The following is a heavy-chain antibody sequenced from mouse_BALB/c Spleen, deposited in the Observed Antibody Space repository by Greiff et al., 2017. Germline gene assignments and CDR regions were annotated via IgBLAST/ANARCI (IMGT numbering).Heavy chain of an antibody. V-gene: IGHV5-9-1*01. CDR1: GFTFSSYA. CDR2: ISSGGSYT. CDR3: AREEGSWFAY. Sequence: EVMLVESGGGLVKPGGSLKLSCAASGFTFSSYAMSWVRQTPEKRLEWVATISSGGSYTYYPDSVKGRFTISRDNAKNTLYLQMSSLRSEDTAMYYCAREEGSWFAYWGQGTLVTVSA. J-gene: IGHJ3*01.